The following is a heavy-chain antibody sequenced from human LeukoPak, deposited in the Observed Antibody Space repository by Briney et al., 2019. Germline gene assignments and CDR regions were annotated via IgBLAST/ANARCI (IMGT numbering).Heavy chain of an antibody. V-gene: IGHV4-59*01. CDR1: GGSISCYY. CDR2: IYYSGST. D-gene: IGHD3-10*01. J-gene: IGHJ5*02. Sequence: PSETLSLTCTVSGGSISCYYWSWIRQPPGKGLEWIGYIYYSGSTNYNPSLKSRVTISVDTSKNQFSLKLSSVTAADTAVYYCARDRMSGYGSGIKYNWFDPWGQGTLVTVSS. CDR3: ARDRMSGYGSGIKYNWFDP.